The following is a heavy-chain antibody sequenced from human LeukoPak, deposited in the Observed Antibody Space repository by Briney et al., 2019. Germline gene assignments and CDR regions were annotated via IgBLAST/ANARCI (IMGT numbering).Heavy chain of an antibody. Sequence: SQTLSLTCVISGDSVSSNTAAWNWIRQSPSRGLEWLGRTYYRSRWYNEYAVSVRSRTNINADTSKNQFSLQLNSVTPEDTAVYYCVRGLMMAVAGRGEFHYWGQGTLVTVSS. D-gene: IGHD6-13*01. CDR1: GDSVSSNTAA. J-gene: IGHJ4*02. CDR2: TYYRSRWYN. V-gene: IGHV6-1*01. CDR3: VRGLMMAVAGRGEFHY.